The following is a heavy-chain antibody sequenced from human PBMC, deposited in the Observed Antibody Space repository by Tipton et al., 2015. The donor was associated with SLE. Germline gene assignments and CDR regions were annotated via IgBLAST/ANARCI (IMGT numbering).Heavy chain of an antibody. J-gene: IGHJ2*01. V-gene: IGHV4-30-4*01. CDR1: GGSISSGDYY. Sequence: TLSLTCTVSGGSISSGDYYWGWIRQPPGKGLEWIGYIYYSGSTYYNPSLKSRVTISVDTSKNQFSLKLSSVTAADTAVYYCARIGYSSGGGLKYFDLWGRGTLVTVSS. CDR3: ARIGYSSGGGLKYFDL. D-gene: IGHD6-19*01. CDR2: IYYSGST.